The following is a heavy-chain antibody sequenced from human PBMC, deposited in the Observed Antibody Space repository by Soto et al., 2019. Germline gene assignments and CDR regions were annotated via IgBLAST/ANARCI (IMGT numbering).Heavy chain of an antibody. Sequence: QVQLVQSGAEVKKPGASVKVSCKASGYTFTSYGISWVRQAPGQGLEWMGWISAYNGNTNYAQKLQGRVTMTTDTSTSTAYMELRSLRSDDTAVYYCARERDWRIDYGDYDDAFDIWGQGTMVTVSS. V-gene: IGHV1-18*01. J-gene: IGHJ3*02. D-gene: IGHD4-17*01. CDR1: GYTFTSYG. CDR2: ISAYNGNT. CDR3: ARERDWRIDYGDYDDAFDI.